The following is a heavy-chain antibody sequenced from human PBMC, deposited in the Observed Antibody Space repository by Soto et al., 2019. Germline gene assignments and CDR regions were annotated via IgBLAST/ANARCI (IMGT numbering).Heavy chain of an antibody. CDR3: ARVPTYYQGSIGYQPFHP. Sequence: QVQLQESGPGLVEPSQTLSLICTVSGASIISDGYYWTWIRQHPGKGMEWLGYIHYSGGATYSPSHTPSLKSIIDISVDTSKRLVSLTLASGRAPDTALYFCARVPTYYQGSIGYQPFHPWWPGTLVCVSP. J-gene: IGHJ5*02. CDR2: IHYSGGATYSP. D-gene: IGHD2-21*01. V-gene: IGHV4-31*01. CDR1: GASIISDGYY.